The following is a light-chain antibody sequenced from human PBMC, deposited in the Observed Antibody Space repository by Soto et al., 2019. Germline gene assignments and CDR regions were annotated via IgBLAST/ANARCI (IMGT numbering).Light chain of an antibody. CDR2: AAS. CDR3: QQYGSSPPYT. V-gene: IGKV3-20*01. CDR1: QSVPRH. Sequence: EIVLTQSPASLSLSPGERATVSCRASQSVPRHLAWYQQMPGQAPRLLIYAASSRATGIPDRFSGSGSGTDFTLTISRLEPEDSAVYYCQQYGSSPPYTFGQGTKLEIK. J-gene: IGKJ2*01.